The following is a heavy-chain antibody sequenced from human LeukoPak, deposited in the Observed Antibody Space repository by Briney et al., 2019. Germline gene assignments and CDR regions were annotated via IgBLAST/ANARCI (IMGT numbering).Heavy chain of an antibody. Sequence: SETLSLTCTVYGGSFSGYYWSWIRQPPGKGLEWIGEINHSGSTNYNPSLKSRVTISVDTSKNQFSLKLSSVTAADTAVYYCARVDGSSWDPYYFDYWGQGTLVTVSS. J-gene: IGHJ4*02. CDR2: INHSGST. CDR3: ARVDGSSWDPYYFDY. V-gene: IGHV4-34*01. D-gene: IGHD6-13*01. CDR1: GGSFSGYY.